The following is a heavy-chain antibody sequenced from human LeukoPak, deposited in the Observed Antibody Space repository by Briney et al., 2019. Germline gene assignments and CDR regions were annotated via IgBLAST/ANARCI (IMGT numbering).Heavy chain of an antibody. Sequence: ASVKVSCKASGGTFSSYAISWVRQAPGQGLEWMGRIIPILGIASYAQKFQGRVTITADKSTSTAYMELSSLRSEDTAVYYCARDQFHYDFWSGYSSYNWFDPWGQGTLVTVSS. D-gene: IGHD3-3*01. J-gene: IGHJ5*02. CDR1: GGTFSSYA. CDR2: IIPILGIA. CDR3: ARDQFHYDFWSGYSSYNWFDP. V-gene: IGHV1-69*04.